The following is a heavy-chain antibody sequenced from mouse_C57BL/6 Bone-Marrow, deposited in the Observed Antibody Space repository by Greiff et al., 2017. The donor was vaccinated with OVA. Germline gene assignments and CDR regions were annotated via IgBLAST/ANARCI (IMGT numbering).Heavy chain of an antibody. CDR3: ARDGGYWWYFDV. D-gene: IGHD2-3*01. V-gene: IGHV3-6*01. Sequence: DVQLQESGPGLVKPSQSLSLTCSVTGYSITSGYYWNWIRQFPGNKLEWMGYISYDGSNNYNPSLKNRISITRDTSKNQFFLKLNSVTTEDTAKYYCARDGGYWWYFDVWGTGTTVTVSS. CDR2: ISYDGSN. J-gene: IGHJ1*03. CDR1: GYSITSGYY.